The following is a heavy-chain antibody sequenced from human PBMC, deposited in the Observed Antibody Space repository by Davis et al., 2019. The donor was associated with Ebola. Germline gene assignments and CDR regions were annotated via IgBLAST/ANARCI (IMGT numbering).Heavy chain of an antibody. J-gene: IGHJ4*02. D-gene: IGHD2-15*01. CDR2: IHSGGSP. Sequence: GESLKISCAASGFSVSNNYMTWVRQAPGKGLEWVSVIHSGGSPYHADSVKGRFTISRDSSKNTLYLQMNSLRVEDTAVYYCASLAKDYWGQGTLVTVSS. CDR3: ASLAKDY. V-gene: IGHV3-53*01. CDR1: GFSVSNNY.